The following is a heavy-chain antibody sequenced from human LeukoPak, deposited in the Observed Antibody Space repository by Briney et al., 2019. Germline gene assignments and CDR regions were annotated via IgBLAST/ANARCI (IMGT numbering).Heavy chain of an antibody. V-gene: IGHV3-23*01. Sequence: GGSLRLSCAASGFTFSSDAMIWVRQAPGKGPEWVSNISGGGGDTYYGDSVKGRFTISRDNSKTTLYLQMNSLRAEDTAVYWCVKTMTGYFSDGFDIWGQGTMVTVSS. J-gene: IGHJ3*02. CDR3: VKTMTGYFSDGFDI. D-gene: IGHD3-9*01. CDR2: ISGGGGDT. CDR1: GFTFSSDA.